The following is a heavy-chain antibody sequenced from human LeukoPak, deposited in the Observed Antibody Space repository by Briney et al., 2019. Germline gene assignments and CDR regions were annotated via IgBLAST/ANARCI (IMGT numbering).Heavy chain of an antibody. D-gene: IGHD1-26*01. CDR3: ARVIIVGASIDY. J-gene: IGHJ4*02. CDR2: IYYSGST. CDR1: GGSVSSGSYY. V-gene: IGHV4-61*01. Sequence: PSETLSLTCTVSGGSVSSGSYYWGWIRQPPGKGLEWIGYIYYSGSTNYNPSLKSRVTISVDPSKNQFSLKLSSVTAADTAVYYCARVIIVGASIDYWGQGTLVTVSS.